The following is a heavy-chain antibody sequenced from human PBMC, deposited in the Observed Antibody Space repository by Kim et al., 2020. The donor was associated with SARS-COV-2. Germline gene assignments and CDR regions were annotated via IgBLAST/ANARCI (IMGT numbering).Heavy chain of an antibody. CDR1: VFTFSNAW. D-gene: IGHD3-16*01. J-gene: IGHJ5*02. V-gene: IGHV3-15*01. CDR3: TTAHRGNAYGNT. Sequence: GGSLRLSCAASVFTFSNAWMSWVRQAPGKGLEWVVRINRKTDGETTDDAAPLKGRLTISRDHSTNTLYLQMNSLKTEDTAVYYYTTAHRGNAYGNTWGQGTLGTVSS. CDR2: INRKTDGETT.